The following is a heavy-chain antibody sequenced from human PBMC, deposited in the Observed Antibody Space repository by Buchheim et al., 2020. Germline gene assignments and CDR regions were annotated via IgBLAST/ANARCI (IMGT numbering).Heavy chain of an antibody. CDR1: GGSISSGGYY. D-gene: IGHD2-2*01. CDR2: IYYSGST. J-gene: IGHJ5*02. Sequence: QVQLQESGPGLVKPSQTLSLTCTVSGGSISSGGYYWSWIRQHPGKGLEWIGYIYYSGSTYYNPSLKSRVTISVDTSKNQFSLKLSSVTAADTAVYYCARDCGVLPGYCSSTSCLPGGWFDPWGQGTL. CDR3: ARDCGVLPGYCSSTSCLPGGWFDP. V-gene: IGHV4-31*03.